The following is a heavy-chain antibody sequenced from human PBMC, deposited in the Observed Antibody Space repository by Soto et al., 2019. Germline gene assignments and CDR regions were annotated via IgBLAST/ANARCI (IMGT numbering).Heavy chain of an antibody. CDR3: AKTVYTNGLFDC. V-gene: IGHV3-74*01. Sequence: GGSLRLSCAASEFTFSSYWIHWVRQAPGKGLVWVSRINSDGSSTNYADSVKGRFTISRDNAKKTLYLQMNSLRAEDTAMYYCAKTVYTNGLFDCWGQGTLVTVSS. CDR1: EFTFSSYW. CDR2: INSDGSST. J-gene: IGHJ4*02. D-gene: IGHD3-16*01.